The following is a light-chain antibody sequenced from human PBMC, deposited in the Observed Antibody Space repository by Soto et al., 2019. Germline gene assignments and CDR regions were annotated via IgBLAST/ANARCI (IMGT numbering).Light chain of an antibody. CDR3: QQYNSYSWT. V-gene: IGKV1-5*03. CDR1: QSISSR. Sequence: DIQMTQSPSTLSAPVGERVTITCRASQSISSRLAWYQQKPGKAPKLLIYKASSLESGVPSRFSGSRSGTEFTLTISSLQPDDSATYYCQQYNSYSWTFGQGTKVDIK. CDR2: KAS. J-gene: IGKJ1*01.